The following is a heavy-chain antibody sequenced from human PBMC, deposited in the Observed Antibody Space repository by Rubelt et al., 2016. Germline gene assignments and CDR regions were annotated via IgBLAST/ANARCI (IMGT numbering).Heavy chain of an antibody. CDR1: GFTFSSYA. CDR3: ASLAAAGKYYYYYVMDG. J-gene: IGHJ6*02. V-gene: IGHV3-30*04. CDR2: ISYDGSNK. Sequence: QVQLVESGGGVVQPGRSLRLSCAASGFTFSSYAMHWVRQAPGKGLEWVAVISYDGSNKYYANSVKGRFTISRDNSKNTLYLQMNSLRAEDTAVYDCASLAAAGKYYYYYVMDGWGQGTTVTVSS. D-gene: IGHD6-13*01.